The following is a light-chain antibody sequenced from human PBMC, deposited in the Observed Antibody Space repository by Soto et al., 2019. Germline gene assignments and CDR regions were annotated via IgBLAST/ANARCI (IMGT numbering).Light chain of an antibody. V-gene: IGKV1-12*01. CDR2: AAS. J-gene: IGKJ3*01. CDR3: QQAKSFPFR. Sequence: DIQMTQSPSSVSASVGDRVMITCRASQGIRSWLAWYQQKPGKAPKLLIYAASSLQSGVPSRFSGRGSGTDFSHTISSLQPEDFATCYCQQAKSFPFRFGPGPRVDIK. CDR1: QGIRSW.